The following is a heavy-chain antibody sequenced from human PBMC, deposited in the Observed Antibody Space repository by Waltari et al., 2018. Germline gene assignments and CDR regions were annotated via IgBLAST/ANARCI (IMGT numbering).Heavy chain of an antibody. CDR1: GDSIRTHYN. J-gene: IGHJ1*01. Sequence: QLQLQESGPGLVKPSEPLSLTCTVSGDSIRTHYNWGWIRPPPGKGLGWMGNMQYRGSTFYNPSLESRVTISLDTWKNQFSLRLSSVGAADTAVYFCGRIAFGDEGGYFQYWGQGTLVTVSS. D-gene: IGHD4-17*01. CDR3: GRIAFGDEGGYFQY. CDR2: MQYRGST. V-gene: IGHV4-39*01.